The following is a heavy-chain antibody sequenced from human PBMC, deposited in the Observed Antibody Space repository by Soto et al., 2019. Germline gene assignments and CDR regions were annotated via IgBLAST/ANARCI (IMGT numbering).Heavy chain of an antibody. CDR2: ISYEGSNK. CDR3: ARANPGNNLYYFNGLDV. Sequence: PGGSLRLSCAASGFNFGIYAIHWVRQAPGKGLEWVALISYEGSNKYYADSVKGRFTISRDNSKSTLFLQMDILRLEDTGVYYCARANPGNNLYYFNGLDVWGQGTSVTVSS. D-gene: IGHD1-1*01. CDR1: GFNFGIYA. J-gene: IGHJ6*02. V-gene: IGHV3-30-3*01.